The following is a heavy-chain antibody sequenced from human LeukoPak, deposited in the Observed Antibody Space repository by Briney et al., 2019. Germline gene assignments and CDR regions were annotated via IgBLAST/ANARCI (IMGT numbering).Heavy chain of an antibody. V-gene: IGHV1-2*02. D-gene: IGHD6-19*01. CDR3: ARVYLGYSSGWFFDY. J-gene: IGHJ4*02. CDR2: INPNSGGT. Sequence: ASVKVSCKASGYTFTSYAMHWVRQAPGQRLEWMGWINPNSGGTNYAQKFQGRVTMTRDTSISTAYMELSRLRSDDTAVYYCARVYLGYSSGWFFDYWGQGTLVTVSS. CDR1: GYTFTSYA.